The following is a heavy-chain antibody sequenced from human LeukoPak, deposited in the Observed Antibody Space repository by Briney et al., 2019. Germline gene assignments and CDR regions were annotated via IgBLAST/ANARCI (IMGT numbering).Heavy chain of an antibody. CDR3: GRGGAGLADY. Sequence: PGESLRLSCTVSGFTFSKHWMHWVRQAPGKGLVWVSRINPEETTINYADSVKGRFTISRDNAQSTLYLQMDSLRPEDSALYYCGRGGAGLADYWGPGTLVTVSS. CDR1: GFTFSKHW. J-gene: IGHJ4*02. D-gene: IGHD1-26*01. CDR2: INPEETTI. V-gene: IGHV3-74*01.